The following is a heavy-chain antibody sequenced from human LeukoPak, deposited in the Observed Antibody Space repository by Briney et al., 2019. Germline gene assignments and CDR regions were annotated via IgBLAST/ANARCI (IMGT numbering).Heavy chain of an antibody. CDR1: GGTFSSYA. CDR2: IIPIFGTA. CDR3: ARRDYCSGGGCYPIWNAFDI. Sequence: SVKVSCKASGGTFSSYAISWVRQAPGQGLEWMGGIIPIFGTANYAQKFQGRVTITADESTSTAYMELSSLRSEDTAVYYCARRDYCSGGGCYPIWNAFDIWGQGTMVTVSS. D-gene: IGHD2-15*01. J-gene: IGHJ3*02. V-gene: IGHV1-69*01.